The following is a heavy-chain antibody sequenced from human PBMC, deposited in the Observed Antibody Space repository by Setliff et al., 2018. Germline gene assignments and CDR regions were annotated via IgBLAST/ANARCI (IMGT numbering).Heavy chain of an antibody. CDR2: INPSGGYT. CDR3: ARSGGGYDFWSGYLVSHYYYYYYMDV. V-gene: IGHV1-46*01. D-gene: IGHD3-3*01. CDR1: GYTFTGYY. J-gene: IGHJ6*03. Sequence: ASVKVSCKASGYTFTGYYMQWVRQAPGQGLEWMGMINPSGGYTIYAQKFQGRVTITRNTSISTAYMELSSLRSEDTAVYYCARSGGGYDFWSGYLVSHYYYYYYMDVWGKGTTVTVSS.